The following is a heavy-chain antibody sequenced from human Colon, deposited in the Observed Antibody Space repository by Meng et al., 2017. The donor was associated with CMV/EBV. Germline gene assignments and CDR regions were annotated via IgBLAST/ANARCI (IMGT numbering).Heavy chain of an antibody. CDR3: ARSIVGATSDY. V-gene: IGHV1-24*01. CDR1: GYTLTELP. D-gene: IGHD1-26*01. J-gene: IGHJ4*02. CDR2: FDPEAGAK. Sequence: ASVKVSCKVSGYTLTELPMHWVRQAPGKGLEWMGGFDPEAGAKIYAQKFQGRLTMTEDTSTGTAYMELSSLRSEDTAVYYCARSIVGATSDYWGQGTLVTVSS.